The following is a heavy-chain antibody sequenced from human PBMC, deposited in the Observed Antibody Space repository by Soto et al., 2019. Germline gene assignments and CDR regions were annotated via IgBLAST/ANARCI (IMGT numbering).Heavy chain of an antibody. CDR1: GYTFTSYG. J-gene: IGHJ5*02. Sequence: ASVKVSCKASGYTFTSYGISWVRQAPGQGLEWMGWISAYNGNTNYAQKLQGRVTMTTDTSTSTAYMELRSLRSDDTAVYYCARVPVALRQHYYDFWSGYYTFDPWGQGTLVTVSS. CDR2: ISAYNGNT. CDR3: ARVPVALRQHYYDFWSGYYTFDP. V-gene: IGHV1-18*01. D-gene: IGHD3-3*01.